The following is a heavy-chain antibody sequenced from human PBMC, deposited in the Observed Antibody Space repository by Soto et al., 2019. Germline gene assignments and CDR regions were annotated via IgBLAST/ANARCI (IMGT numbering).Heavy chain of an antibody. D-gene: IGHD3-22*01. J-gene: IGHJ6*02. V-gene: IGHV1-46*01. CDR1: GYTFTSYY. Sequence: ASVKVSCKASGYTFTSYYMHWVRQAPGQGLEWMGIINPSGGSTSYAQKFQGRVTMTRDTSTSTVYMDLSSLRSEDTAVYYCARFPYYYDSSGSHYYYYYGMDVWGQGTTVTVSS. CDR3: ARFPYYYDSSGSHYYYYYGMDV. CDR2: INPSGGST.